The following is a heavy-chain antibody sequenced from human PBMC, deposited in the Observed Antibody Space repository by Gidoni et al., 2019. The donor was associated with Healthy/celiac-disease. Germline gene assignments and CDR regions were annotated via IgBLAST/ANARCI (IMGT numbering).Heavy chain of an antibody. J-gene: IGHJ4*02. CDR2: ISYDGSNK. Sequence: QVQLVESGGGVVQPGRSLRLSCSASVFTFRSSSVHWVRQAPGKGLEWVAVISYDGSNKYYADSVKGRFTISRDNSKNTLYLQMNSLRAEDTAVYYCARDRVGWLQWRPSYYFDYWGQGTLVTVSS. D-gene: IGHD5-12*01. CDR1: VFTFRSSS. CDR3: ARDRVGWLQWRPSYYFDY. V-gene: IGHV3-30-3*01.